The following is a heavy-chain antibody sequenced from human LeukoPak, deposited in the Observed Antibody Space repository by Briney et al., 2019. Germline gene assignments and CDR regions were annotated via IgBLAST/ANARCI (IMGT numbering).Heavy chain of an antibody. J-gene: IGHJ4*02. CDR2: INHSGST. CDR3: ARGSRRKPLDY. CDR1: GGSISSYY. Sequence: SETLSLTCTVSGGSISSYYWSWIRQPPGKGLEWIGEINHSGSTNYNPSLKSRVTISVDTSKNQFSLKLSSVTAADTAVYYCARGSRRKPLDYWGQGTLVTVSS. V-gene: IGHV4-34*01.